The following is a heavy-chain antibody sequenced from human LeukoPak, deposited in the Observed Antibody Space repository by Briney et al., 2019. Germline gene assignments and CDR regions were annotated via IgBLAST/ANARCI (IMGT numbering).Heavy chain of an antibody. D-gene: IGHD4-17*01. J-gene: IGHJ4*02. CDR3: ARDFTGATVTTSVY. CDR2: ISSSSSYI. CDR1: GFTFSSYS. Sequence: GGSLRLSCAASGFTFSSYSMNWVRQAPGKGLEWVSSISSSSSYIYYADSVKGRFTISRDNAKNSLYLQMHSLRAEDTAVYYCARDFTGATVTTSVYWGQGTLVTVSS. V-gene: IGHV3-21*01.